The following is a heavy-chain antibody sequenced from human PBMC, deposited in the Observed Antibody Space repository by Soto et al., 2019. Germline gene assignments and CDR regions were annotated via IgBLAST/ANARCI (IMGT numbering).Heavy chain of an antibody. V-gene: IGHV3-23*01. CDR3: AKDTPKDKIQADNGMDV. D-gene: IGHD2-15*01. CDR2: ISGSGAST. Sequence: GGSLRLSCAASGFTFSNYVMSWARQAPGKGLEWVSLISGSGASTYYADSVKGRFTISRDNSKNTLSLQMSSLRAEDTAIYYCAKDTPKDKIQADNGMDVWGRGTTVTVSS. CDR1: GFTFSNYV. J-gene: IGHJ6*02.